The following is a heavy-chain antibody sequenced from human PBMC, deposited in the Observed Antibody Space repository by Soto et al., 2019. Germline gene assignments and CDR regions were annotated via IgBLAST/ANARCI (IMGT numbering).Heavy chain of an antibody. J-gene: IGHJ4*02. Sequence: GWSLRLSCSASVFTFSDHYMDWFRQAPGKGLEWVGRTRNKANSHTTEYAASVKGRFTISRDDSKNSLYLQMNSLKVEDTAVYYCARATTVTDYWGQGALVTVSS. CDR2: TRNKANSHTT. CDR1: VFTFSDHY. CDR3: ARATTVTDY. V-gene: IGHV3-72*01. D-gene: IGHD4-17*01.